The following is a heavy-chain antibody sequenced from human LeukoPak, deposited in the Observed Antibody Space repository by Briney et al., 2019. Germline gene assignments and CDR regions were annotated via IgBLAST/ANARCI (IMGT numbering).Heavy chain of an antibody. V-gene: IGHV3-7*01. CDR3: ARVDSGYDC. CDR2: IKQDGSEK. CDR1: GGSISSSSDY. J-gene: IGHJ4*02. Sequence: PSETLSLTCTVSGGSISSSSDYWGWIRQAPGKGLEWVANIKQDGSEKYYVDSVKGRFTVSRDNAKNSLYLQMNSLRAEDTAVYYCARVDSGYDCWGQGTLVTVSS. D-gene: IGHD5-12*01.